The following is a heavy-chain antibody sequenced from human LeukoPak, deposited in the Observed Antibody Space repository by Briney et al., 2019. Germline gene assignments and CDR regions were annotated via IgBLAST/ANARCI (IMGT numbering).Heavy chain of an antibody. Sequence: GGSLRLSCAASGFTFSDYYMSWIRQAPGKGLEWVSYISSSGSTTCYADSVKGRFTISRDNAKNSLYLQMNSLRAEDTAVYYCAREVGGYKRQRGIFDYWGQGTLVTVSS. CDR3: AREVGGYKRQRGIFDY. V-gene: IGHV3-11*04. J-gene: IGHJ4*02. D-gene: IGHD5-24*01. CDR1: GFTFSDYY. CDR2: ISSSGSTT.